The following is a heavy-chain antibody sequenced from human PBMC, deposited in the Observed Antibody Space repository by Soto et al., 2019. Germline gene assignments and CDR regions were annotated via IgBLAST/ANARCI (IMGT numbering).Heavy chain of an antibody. D-gene: IGHD3-22*01. CDR3: ARDSPQYYYDSSGYRSDAFDI. CDR1: GGTFSSYT. V-gene: IGHV1-69*04. Sequence: APVKVSCKASGGTFSSYTISWVRQAPGQGLEWMGRIIPILGIANYAQKFQGRVTITADKSTSTAYMELSSLRSEDTAVYYCARDSPQYYYDSSGYRSDAFDIWGQGTMVTVSS. J-gene: IGHJ3*02. CDR2: IIPILGIA.